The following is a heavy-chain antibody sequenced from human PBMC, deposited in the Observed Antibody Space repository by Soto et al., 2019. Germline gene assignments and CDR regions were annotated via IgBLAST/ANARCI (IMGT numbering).Heavy chain of an antibody. V-gene: IGHV1-69*18. D-gene: IGHD6-25*01. CDR1: GGTFSTST. CDR2: IIPLFGTA. J-gene: IGHJ3*01. Sequence: QVQLVQSGAEVRKPGSSVKVSCKASGGTFSTSTIYWVRQAPGQGLEWMGRIIPLFGTAKYAQNFQDIVTITAEEPTTSAYMELAALSSEDTAVYYWARRLNDRAEAGFDVWGEGTAVSVSA. CDR3: ARRLNDRAEAGFDV.